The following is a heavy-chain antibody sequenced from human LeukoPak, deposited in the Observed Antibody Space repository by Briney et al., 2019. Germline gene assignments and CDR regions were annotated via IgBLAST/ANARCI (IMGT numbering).Heavy chain of an antibody. Sequence: GGSLRLSCAASGFTFSSYWMTWVRQAPGKGLEWVAVIWYDGSNKYYADSVKGRFTVSRDNSKNTLYLQMNSLRAEDTAVYYCARPTTKFGNDYYYGMDVWGQGTTVTVSS. D-gene: IGHD3-10*02. CDR3: ARPTTKFGNDYYYGMDV. CDR2: IWYDGSNK. CDR1: GFTFSSYW. V-gene: IGHV3-33*08. J-gene: IGHJ6*02.